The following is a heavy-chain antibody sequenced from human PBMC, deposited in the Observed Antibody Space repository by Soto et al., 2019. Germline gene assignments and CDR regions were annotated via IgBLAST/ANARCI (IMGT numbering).Heavy chain of an antibody. D-gene: IGHD6-19*01. Sequence: QVQLVESGGGVVQPGRSLRLSCAVSGFIFRCYAMHWVRQAPGKGLEWVAVASFDGSDTYSSDSVKGRFTISRDNSKNMLYLQMNSLRAEDTAVYYCARCPSGSAFYYYGMDVWGQGTTVTVSS. J-gene: IGHJ6*02. CDR1: GFIFRCYA. CDR2: ASFDGSDT. V-gene: IGHV3-30-3*01. CDR3: ARCPSGSAFYYYGMDV.